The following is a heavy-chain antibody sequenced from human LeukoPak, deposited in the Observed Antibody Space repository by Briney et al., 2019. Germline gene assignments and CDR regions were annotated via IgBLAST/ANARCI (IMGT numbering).Heavy chain of an antibody. CDR2: IYYSGST. CDR1: GGSISSSSYY. D-gene: IGHD2-2*01. V-gene: IGHV4-39*07. Sequence: SETLSLTCTVSGGSISSSSYYWGWIRQPPGKGLEWIGSIYYSGSTYYNPSLKSRVTISVDTSKNQFSLKLSSVTAADTAVYYCARYEYQLPFDYWGQGTLVTVSS. J-gene: IGHJ4*02. CDR3: ARYEYQLPFDY.